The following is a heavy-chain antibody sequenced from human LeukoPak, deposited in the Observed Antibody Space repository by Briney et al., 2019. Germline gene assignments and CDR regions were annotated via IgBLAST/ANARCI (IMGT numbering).Heavy chain of an antibody. CDR3: ARHEQRGRFWSGYSSYFDY. CDR2: IIPIFGTA. CDR1: GGTFSSYA. V-gene: IGHV1-69*05. Sequence: EASVKVSCKASGGTFSSYAISWVRQAPGQGLEWMGGIIPIFGTANYAQKFQGRVTITTDESTSTAYMELSSLRSEDTAVYYCARHEQRGRFWSGYSSYFDYWGQGTLVTVSS. D-gene: IGHD3-3*01. J-gene: IGHJ4*02.